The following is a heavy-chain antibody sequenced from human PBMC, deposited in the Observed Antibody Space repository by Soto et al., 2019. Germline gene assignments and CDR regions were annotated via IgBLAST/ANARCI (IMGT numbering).Heavy chain of an antibody. V-gene: IGHV3-33*01. Sequence: QVKLVESGGGVVQPGRSLRLSCAASGFTFRSHGMHCVRQAPGKGLEWVAVIWYDGSNKYYADSVKGRFTISRDNSKNTLSLQMNSLRAEDTAVYYCAREGYGGESPFDYWGQGTLVTVSS. CDR3: AREGYGGESPFDY. J-gene: IGHJ4*02. CDR2: IWYDGSNK. CDR1: GFTFRSHG. D-gene: IGHD2-21*01.